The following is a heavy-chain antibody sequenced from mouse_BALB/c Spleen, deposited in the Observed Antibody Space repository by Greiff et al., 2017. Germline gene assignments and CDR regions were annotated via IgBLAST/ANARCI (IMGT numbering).Heavy chain of an antibody. CDR3: ARREEVRRYAMDY. Sequence: EVQGVESGGGLVKPGGSLKLSCAASGFTFSSYAMSWVRQTPEKRLEWVASISSGGSTYYPDSVKGRFTISRDNARNILYLQMSSLRSEDTAMYYCARREEVRRYAMDYWGQGTSVTVSS. CDR1: GFTFSSYA. V-gene: IGHV5-6-5*01. CDR2: ISSGGST. J-gene: IGHJ4*01. D-gene: IGHD2-14*01.